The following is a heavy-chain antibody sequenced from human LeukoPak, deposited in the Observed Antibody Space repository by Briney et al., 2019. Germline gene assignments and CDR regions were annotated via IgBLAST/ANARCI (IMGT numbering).Heavy chain of an antibody. CDR3: ARVGYYGSGSYSIDWFDP. CDR2: ISAYNGNT. J-gene: IGHJ5*02. D-gene: IGHD3-10*01. V-gene: IGHV1-18*04. CDR1: GYTFTSYG. Sequence: ASVKVSCKASGYTFTSYGTSWVRQAPGQGLEWMGWISAYNGNTNYAQKLQGRVTMTTDTSTSTAYMELRSLRSDDTAVYYCARVGYYGSGSYSIDWFDPWGQGTLVTVSS.